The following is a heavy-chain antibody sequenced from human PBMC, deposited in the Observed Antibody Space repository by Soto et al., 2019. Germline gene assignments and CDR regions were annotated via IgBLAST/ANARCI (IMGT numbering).Heavy chain of an antibody. V-gene: IGHV3-48*02. CDR1: GFTISGNA. Sequence: EVQLVESGGGLVQPGGSLRLSCAASGFTISGNAMNWVRQAPGRGLEWVSYISSSSTNIHYADSVRGRFTISRDNAKNSLYLQMNSLRDEDTAVYRCARDLRWGSKWYDYMDVWGKGTTVTVSS. CDR2: ISSSSTNI. J-gene: IGHJ6*03. D-gene: IGHD1-26*01. CDR3: ARDLRWGSKWYDYMDV.